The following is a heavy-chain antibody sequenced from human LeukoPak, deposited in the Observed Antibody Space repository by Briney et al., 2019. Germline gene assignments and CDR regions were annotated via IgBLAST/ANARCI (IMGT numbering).Heavy chain of an antibody. CDR3: ATDPPPSIFGVGDDAFDI. Sequence: GASVTVSCKVSGYTLNELSMHWVRQAPGKGLEWMGGFDPEDGETIYAQKFQGRVTMTDDTSTDTAYMELSSLRSEDTAVYYCATDPPPSIFGVGDDAFDIWGQGTMVTVSS. V-gene: IGHV1-24*01. CDR2: FDPEDGET. D-gene: IGHD3-3*01. CDR1: GYTLNELS. J-gene: IGHJ3*02.